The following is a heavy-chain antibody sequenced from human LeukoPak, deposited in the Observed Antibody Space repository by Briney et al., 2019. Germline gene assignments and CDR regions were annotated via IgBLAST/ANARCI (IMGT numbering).Heavy chain of an antibody. V-gene: IGHV3-30*18. CDR1: GFTFSSYG. CDR2: ISYDGTNK. Sequence: GGSMRLSCAASGFTFSSYGMHWVRQPPGKGLEWVALISYDGTNKYYADSVKGRFTISRDNSKNTLYLQMNSLRAEDTAVYYCAKDRLGSGSYLYYYYYYGMDVWGQGTTVTVSS. D-gene: IGHD3-10*01. J-gene: IGHJ6*02. CDR3: AKDRLGSGSYLYYYYYYGMDV.